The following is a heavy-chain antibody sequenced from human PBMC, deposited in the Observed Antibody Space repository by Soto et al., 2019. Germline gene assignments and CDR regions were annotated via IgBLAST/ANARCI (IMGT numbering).Heavy chain of an antibody. CDR2: ISYDGSNK. D-gene: IGHD3-3*01. V-gene: IGHV3-30-3*01. Sequence: PGGSLRLSCAASGFTFSSYAMHWVRQAPGKGLEWVAVISYDGSNKYYADSVKGRFTISRDNSKNTLYLQMNSLRAEDTAVYYCARGSQLSLRFLEWLTTPADYYYYGMDVWGQGTTVTVS. CDR3: ARGSQLSLRFLEWLTTPADYYYYGMDV. J-gene: IGHJ6*02. CDR1: GFTFSSYA.